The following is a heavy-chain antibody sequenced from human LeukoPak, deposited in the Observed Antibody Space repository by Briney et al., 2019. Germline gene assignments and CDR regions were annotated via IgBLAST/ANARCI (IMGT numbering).Heavy chain of an antibody. CDR1: GGSISSYY. CDR3: ARDLGSMVRGYFGIDY. J-gene: IGHJ4*02. CDR2: IYYSGST. D-gene: IGHD3-10*01. Sequence: PSXTLSLTCTVSGGSISSYYWSWIRQPPGKGMEWIGYIYYSGSTNYNPSLKRRVTISVEKSKNQFSLKLSSVTAADTAVYYCARDLGSMVRGYFGIDYWGQGTLVTVSS. V-gene: IGHV4-59*01.